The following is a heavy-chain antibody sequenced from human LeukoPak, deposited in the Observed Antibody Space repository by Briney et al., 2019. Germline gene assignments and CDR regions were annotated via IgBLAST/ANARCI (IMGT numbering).Heavy chain of an antibody. D-gene: IGHD1-26*01. CDR3: ARDSGSYLQPTDY. CDR2: ISHDGNTG. CDR1: KFMFSAYN. J-gene: IGHJ4*02. Sequence: PGRSLRLSCAASKFMFSAYNMHWVRQVPGKGLEWLAIISHDGNTGHYADSVKGRFTISRDNSKSTLYLQMNSLRGDDTAVYHCARDSGSYLQPTDYWGQGTLVTVSS. V-gene: IGHV3-30-3*01.